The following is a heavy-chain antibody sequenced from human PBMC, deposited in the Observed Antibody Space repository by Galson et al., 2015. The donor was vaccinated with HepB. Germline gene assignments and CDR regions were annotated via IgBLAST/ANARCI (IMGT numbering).Heavy chain of an antibody. V-gene: IGHV3-23*01. J-gene: IGHJ4*02. CDR3: AKDYLPYYDRWGSYSDLYYFDY. Sequence: SLRLSCAASGFTFNYHAMNWVRQAPGKGLEWVASISGSGSSTYYADPVKGRFTISRDNSLDTVDLQMDGLRVDDTAVYYCAKDYLPYYDRWGSYSDLYYFDYWGQGTLVTVSS. CDR2: ISGSGSST. CDR1: GFTFNYHA. D-gene: IGHD3-22*01.